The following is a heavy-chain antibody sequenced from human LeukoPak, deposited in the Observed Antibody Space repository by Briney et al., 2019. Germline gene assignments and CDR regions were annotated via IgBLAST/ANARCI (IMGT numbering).Heavy chain of an antibody. CDR2: ISSSSSYI. D-gene: IGHD3-10*01. CDR1: GFTFSSYS. CDR3: ARDFEGSGLSSKDV. J-gene: IGHJ6*02. V-gene: IGHV3-21*01. Sequence: PGGSLRLSCAASGFTFSSYSINWVRQAPGKGLEWVSSISSSSSYIYYADSVKGRFTISRDNAKNSLYLQMNSLRAEDTAVYYCARDFEGSGLSSKDVWGQGTTVTVSS.